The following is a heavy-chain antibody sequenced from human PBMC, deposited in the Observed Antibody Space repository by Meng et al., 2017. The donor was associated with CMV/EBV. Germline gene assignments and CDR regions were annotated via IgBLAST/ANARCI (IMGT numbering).Heavy chain of an antibody. V-gene: IGHV3-74*01. Sequence: LTGAASGFTFSSYWMHWVRQAPGKGLVWVSRINSDGSSTSYADSVKGRFTISRDNAKNTLYLQMNSLRAEDTAVYYCARTGGWYSFDYWGQGTLVTVSS. CDR2: INSDGSST. CDR3: ARTGGWYSFDY. J-gene: IGHJ4*02. CDR1: GFTFSSYW. D-gene: IGHD6-19*01.